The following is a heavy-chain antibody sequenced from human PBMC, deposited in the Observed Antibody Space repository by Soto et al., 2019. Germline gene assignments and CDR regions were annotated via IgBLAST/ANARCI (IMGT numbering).Heavy chain of an antibody. J-gene: IGHJ6*02. D-gene: IGHD3-10*01. CDR3: ARVPTYYYGSGSHTKYYYYGMDV. CDR2: IYSGGST. V-gene: IGHV3-66*01. Sequence: EVQLVESGGGLVQPGGSLRLSCAASGFTVSSNYMSWVRQAPGKGLEWVSVIYSGGSTYYADSVKGRFTISRDHSKNTPYHQMNSLRAEDTTVYYCARVPTYYYGSGSHTKYYYYGMDVWGQGTTVTVSS. CDR1: GFTVSSNY.